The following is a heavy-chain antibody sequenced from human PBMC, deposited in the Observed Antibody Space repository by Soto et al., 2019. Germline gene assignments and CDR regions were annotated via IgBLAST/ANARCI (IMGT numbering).Heavy chain of an antibody. Sequence: EVQLVESGGGLVKPGGSLRLSCAASGFTFDNAWMSWVRQAPGKGLEWVGRIKSKTDGGTADYAAHVKGRFTISRDDSKNTLFLQMNSLKTEDTAVYYCTTDGGNMYDFDYWGQGTLVPVSS. CDR2: IKSKTDGGTA. J-gene: IGHJ4*02. V-gene: IGHV3-15*01. CDR3: TTDGGNMYDFDY. D-gene: IGHD2-8*01. CDR1: GFTFDNAW.